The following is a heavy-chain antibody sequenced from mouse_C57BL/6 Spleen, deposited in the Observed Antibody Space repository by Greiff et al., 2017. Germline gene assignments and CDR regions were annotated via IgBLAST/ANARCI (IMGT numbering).Heavy chain of an antibody. CDR2: INPSSGYT. CDR3: ARSGYSNYWYFDV. Sequence: QVQLQQSGAELARPGASVKMSCKASGYTFTSYTMHWVKQRPGQGLEWIGYINPSSGYTKYNQKFKDKATLNADKSSSTAYMHLSSLTSEDSAVYYCARSGYSNYWYFDVWGTGTTVTVSS. CDR1: GYTFTSYT. D-gene: IGHD2-5*01. J-gene: IGHJ1*03. V-gene: IGHV1-4*01.